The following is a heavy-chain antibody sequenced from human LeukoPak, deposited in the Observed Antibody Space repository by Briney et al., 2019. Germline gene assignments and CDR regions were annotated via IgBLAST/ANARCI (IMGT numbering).Heavy chain of an antibody. CDR2: ISAYNGNT. CDR3: ARDRVTGSYYMDV. V-gene: IGHV1-18*01. Sequence: ASVKVPCKASGYTFTSYGISWVRQAPGQGLEWMGWISAYNGNTNYAQKLQGRVTMTTDTSTSTAYMELRSLRSDDAAVYYCARDRVTGSYYMDVWGKGTTVTVSS. D-gene: IGHD1-20*01. J-gene: IGHJ6*03. CDR1: GYTFTSYG.